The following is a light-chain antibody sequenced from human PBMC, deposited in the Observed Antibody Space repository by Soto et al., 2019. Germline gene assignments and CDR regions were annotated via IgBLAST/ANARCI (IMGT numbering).Light chain of an antibody. CDR3: SSYTSSSTYVV. V-gene: IGLV2-14*01. CDR1: SSDVGGYNY. Sequence: QSALTQPASVSGSPGQSITISCTGTSSDVGGYNYVSWYQQHPGKDPKLMIYDVSNRPSGVSNRFSGSKSGNTASLTISGLQAEDEADYYCSSYTSSSTYVVFGGGTKVTVL. J-gene: IGLJ2*01. CDR2: DVS.